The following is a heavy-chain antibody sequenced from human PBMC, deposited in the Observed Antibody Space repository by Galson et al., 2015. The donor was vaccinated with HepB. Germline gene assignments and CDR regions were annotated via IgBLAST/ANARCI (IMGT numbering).Heavy chain of an antibody. CDR2: ISGSGGST. J-gene: IGHJ4*02. CDR3: AGTSSSWPKGKYYFDY. D-gene: IGHD6-13*01. Sequence: SLRLSCAASGFTFSSYAMSWVRQAPGKGLEWVSAISGSGGSTYYSDSVKGRFTISRDSSKNTLYLQINSLRAEDTAVYYCAGTSSSWPKGKYYFDYWGQGTLVTVSS. V-gene: IGHV3-23*01. CDR1: GFTFSSYA.